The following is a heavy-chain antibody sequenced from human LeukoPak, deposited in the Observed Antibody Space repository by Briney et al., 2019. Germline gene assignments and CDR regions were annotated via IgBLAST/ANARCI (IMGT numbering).Heavy chain of an antibody. CDR1: GGSISSGGYS. CDR2: INHSGST. CDR3: ATGGLAPAAELYFDY. J-gene: IGHJ4*02. V-gene: IGHV4-34*01. D-gene: IGHD2-2*01. Sequence: PSETLSLTCAVSGGSISSGGYSWSWIRQPPGKGLKWIGEINHSGSTNYNPSLKSRVTISVDTSKNQFSLKLSSVTAADTAVYYCATGGLAPAAELYFDYWGQGTLVTVSS.